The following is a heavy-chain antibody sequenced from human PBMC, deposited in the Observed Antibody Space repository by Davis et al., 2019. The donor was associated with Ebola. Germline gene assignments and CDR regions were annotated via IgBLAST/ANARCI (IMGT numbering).Heavy chain of an antibody. V-gene: IGHV1-18*01. Sequence: ASVKVSCKASGYTFISYGISWVRQAPGQGLEWMGWISAYNGNTNYAQKLQGRVTMTTDTSTSTAYMELRSLRSDDTAVYYCARGRTMVRGVTDFDYWGQGTLVTVSS. J-gene: IGHJ4*02. CDR2: ISAYNGNT. D-gene: IGHD3-10*01. CDR3: ARGRTMVRGVTDFDY. CDR1: GYTFISYG.